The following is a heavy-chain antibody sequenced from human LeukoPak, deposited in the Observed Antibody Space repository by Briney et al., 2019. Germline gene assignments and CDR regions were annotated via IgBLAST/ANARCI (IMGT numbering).Heavy chain of an antibody. D-gene: IGHD3-22*01. V-gene: IGHV1-18*01. CDR1: GYTFTDYG. Sequence: ASVKVSCKASGYTFTDYGISWVRQTPGQGLEWMGWISTSNGDTNYAQKVQGRVTMTTDTSTSTAYMELRSLRSDDTAVYHCARDYFEKNGYWSDTFDIWGQGTMVTVSS. J-gene: IGHJ3*02. CDR2: ISTSNGDT. CDR3: ARDYFEKNGYWSDTFDI.